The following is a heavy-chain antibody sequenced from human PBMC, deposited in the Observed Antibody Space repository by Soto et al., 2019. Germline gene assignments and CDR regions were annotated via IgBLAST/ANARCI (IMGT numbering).Heavy chain of an antibody. D-gene: IGHD5-18*01. V-gene: IGHV2-5*01. CDR1: GFSLSTSGVG. Sequence: QITLKESGPTLVKPTQTLTLTCTFSGFSLSTSGVGVGWIRQPPGKALEWLALIYWNDDKRYSPSLKSRLTITKDTSKNQVVLTMTNMDPVDTATYYCAHRTWIQLGRAGPGGWFDPWGQGTLVTVSS. CDR2: IYWNDDK. CDR3: AHRTWIQLGRAGPGGWFDP. J-gene: IGHJ5*02.